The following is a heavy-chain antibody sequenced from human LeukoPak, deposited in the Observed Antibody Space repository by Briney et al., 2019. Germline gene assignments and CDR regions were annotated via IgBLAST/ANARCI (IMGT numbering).Heavy chain of an antibody. CDR2: IKQDGSEK. CDR3: ARGMSTGEY. Sequence: GGSPRLSCAASGFTFSSYWMSWVRQAPGKGPEWVANIKQDGSEKYYVDPVKGRFTISRDNAKNSLYLQMNSLRAEDTAVFYCARGMSTGEYWGQGTLVPVSS. V-gene: IGHV3-7*04. CDR1: GFTFSSYW. J-gene: IGHJ4*02. D-gene: IGHD3-16*01.